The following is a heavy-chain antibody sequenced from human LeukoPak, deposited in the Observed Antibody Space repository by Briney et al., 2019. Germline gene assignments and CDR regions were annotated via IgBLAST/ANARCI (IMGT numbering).Heavy chain of an antibody. J-gene: IGHJ3*02. Sequence: GGSLRLSCAASGLTFSSYAMHWVRQAPGKGLEWVAVISYDGSNKYYGDSVKGRFTISRDNSKNTLYLQMNSLRAEDTALYYCAKDIGRFPHALDIWGQGTMVTVSS. V-gene: IGHV3-30*04. CDR3: AKDIGRFPHALDI. CDR2: ISYDGSNK. D-gene: IGHD1-26*01. CDR1: GLTFSSYA.